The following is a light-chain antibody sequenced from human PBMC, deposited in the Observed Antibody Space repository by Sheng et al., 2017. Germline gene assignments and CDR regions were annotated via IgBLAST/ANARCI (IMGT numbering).Light chain of an antibody. CDR1: QSVSSN. CDR3: QQYGRSPLT. Sequence: EVVLTQSPGTLSVSPGERATLSCRASQSVSSNLAWYQQKPGQAPRLLIYGASSRATGISDRFSGSGSGADFTLSISRLEPEDFAVYYCQQYGRSPLTFGGGTKVEI. CDR2: GAS. V-gene: IGKV3-20*01. J-gene: IGKJ4*01.